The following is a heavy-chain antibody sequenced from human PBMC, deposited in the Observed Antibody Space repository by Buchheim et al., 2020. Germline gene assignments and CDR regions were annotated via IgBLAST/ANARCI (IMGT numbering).Heavy chain of an antibody. Sequence: QVQLQQWGVGLLKPSETLSLTCAVYGGSFSGYFWTWIRQPPGKGLEWIGEINHSGSTNYNPSLKSRVTISVDTSKKQLSLKLSSVTAADTAVYYCARLGYSSSSRYYYYGMDVWGQGTT. CDR1: GGSFSGYF. V-gene: IGHV4-34*01. J-gene: IGHJ6*02. D-gene: IGHD6-6*01. CDR2: INHSGST. CDR3: ARLGYSSSSRYYYYGMDV.